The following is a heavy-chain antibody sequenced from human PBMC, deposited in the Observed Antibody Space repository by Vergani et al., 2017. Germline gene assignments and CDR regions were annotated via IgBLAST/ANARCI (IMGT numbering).Heavy chain of an antibody. CDR3: AKEVHCSSTSCYTGAFDI. CDR2: ISSSAGTI. Sequence: EVQLVESGGGLVQPGGSLRLSCAASGFTFSSYEMNWVRQAPGKGLEWLSYISSSAGTIYYADSVKGRLTISRDNAKSSLYLQMNSLRAEDTAVYYCAKEVHCSSTSCYTGAFDIWGQGTMVTVSS. J-gene: IGHJ3*02. D-gene: IGHD2-2*02. CDR1: GFTFSSYE. V-gene: IGHV3-48*03.